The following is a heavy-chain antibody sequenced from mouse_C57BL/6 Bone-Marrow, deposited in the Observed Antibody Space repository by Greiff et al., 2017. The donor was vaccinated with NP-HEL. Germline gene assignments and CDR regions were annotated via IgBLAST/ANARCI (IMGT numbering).Heavy chain of an antibody. CDR2: IHPNSGST. CDR3: ARGDYGSSVYYAMDD. J-gene: IGHJ4*01. Sequence: QVQLQQPGAELVKPEASVKLSCKASGYTFTSYWMHWVKQRPGQGLEWIGMIHPNSGSTNYNEKFKSKATLTVDKSSSTAYMQLSSLTSEDSAVYYCARGDYGSSVYYAMDDWGQGTSVTVSS. V-gene: IGHV1-64*01. CDR1: GYTFTSYW. D-gene: IGHD1-1*01.